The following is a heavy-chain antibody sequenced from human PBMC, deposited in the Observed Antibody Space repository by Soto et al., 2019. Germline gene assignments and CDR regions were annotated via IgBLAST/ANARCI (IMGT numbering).Heavy chain of an antibody. Sequence: GGSLRLSGAASGFTFSDYYITWIRQAPWSGLEWVSYISSSSVTISYANSVKGRFTISRDNAQKSLYLQMTSLRAEDTAVYYCARGTYRSKTDFDYWGQGTLVTLCS. CDR1: GFTFSDYY. J-gene: IGHJ4*02. CDR3: ARGTYRSKTDFDY. V-gene: IGHV3-11*01. CDR2: ISSSSVTI. D-gene: IGHD6-13*01.